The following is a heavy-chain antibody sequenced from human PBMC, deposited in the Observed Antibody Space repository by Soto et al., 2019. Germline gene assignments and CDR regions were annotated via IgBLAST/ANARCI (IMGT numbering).Heavy chain of an antibody. CDR3: ARGLRAYSNSSPLVY. CDR1: GGFFSGYY. J-gene: IGHJ4*02. V-gene: IGHV4-34*01. Sequence: SETLSLTCAVYGGFFSGYYWSWIRQPPGKGLEWIGEINHSGSTNYNPSLKSRVTISVDTSKNQFSLKLSSVTAADTAVYYCARGLRAYSNSSPLVYWGQGTLVTVSS. CDR2: INHSGST. D-gene: IGHD6-6*01.